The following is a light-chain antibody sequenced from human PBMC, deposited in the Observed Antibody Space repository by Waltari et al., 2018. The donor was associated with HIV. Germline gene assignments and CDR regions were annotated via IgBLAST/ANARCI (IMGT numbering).Light chain of an antibody. CDR1: QDISKY. J-gene: IGKJ3*01. Sequence: DIQLTQPPSSLSASIGDRVTITCQASQDISKYLHWYQQKPGKAPKVLIYDASNLQTGVPSRFSGSGSGTNFSFTIISLLPEDIATYYCLQYDNLPFTFGPGTKVDIK. V-gene: IGKV1-33*01. CDR2: DAS. CDR3: LQYDNLPFT.